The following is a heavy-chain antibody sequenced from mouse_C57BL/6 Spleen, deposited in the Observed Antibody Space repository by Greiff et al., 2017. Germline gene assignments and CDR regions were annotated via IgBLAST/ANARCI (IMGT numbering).Heavy chain of an antibody. J-gene: IGHJ2*01. V-gene: IGHV5-17*01. D-gene: IGHD3-2*02. CDR2: LSSGSSTI. CDR3: AIGVSGPYYFDY. CDR1: GFTFSDYG. Sequence: EVQLVESGGGLVKPGGSLKLSCAASGFTFSDYGMHWVRQAPEKGLEWVAYLSSGSSTIYYADTVKGRFTISRDNAKNTLFLQMTSRRSEDTAMYYCAIGVSGPYYFDYWGQGTTLTVSS.